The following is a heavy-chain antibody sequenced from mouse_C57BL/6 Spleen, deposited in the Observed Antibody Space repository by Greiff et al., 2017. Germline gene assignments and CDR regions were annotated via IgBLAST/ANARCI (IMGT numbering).Heavy chain of an antibody. Sequence: QVQLQQSGAELVKPGASVKLSCKASGYTFTSYWMQWVKQRPGQGLEWIGEIDPSDSYTNYNQKFKGKATLTVDTSSSTAYMQLSSLTSEDSAVYYCARSYYYGSRWYFDYWGQGTTLTVSS. CDR1: GYTFTSYW. D-gene: IGHD1-1*01. J-gene: IGHJ2*01. CDR2: IDPSDSYT. CDR3: ARSYYYGSRWYFDY. V-gene: IGHV1-50*01.